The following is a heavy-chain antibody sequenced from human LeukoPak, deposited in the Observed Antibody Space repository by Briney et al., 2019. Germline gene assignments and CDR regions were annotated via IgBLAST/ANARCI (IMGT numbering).Heavy chain of an antibody. CDR1: GYTFSGYY. V-gene: IGHV1-2*04. J-gene: IGHJ4*02. D-gene: IGHD3-22*01. Sequence: GASVKVSCKASGYTFSGYYMHWVRQAPGQGLEWMGWINPNTGGTNYVRKFQGWVTMTRDTSISTAYMELSSLRSDDTAVYYCARDSSGEALDYWGQGTLVTVSS. CDR2: INPNTGGT. CDR3: ARDSSGEALDY.